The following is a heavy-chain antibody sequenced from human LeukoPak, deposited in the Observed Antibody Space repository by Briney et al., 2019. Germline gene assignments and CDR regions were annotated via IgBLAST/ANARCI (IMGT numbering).Heavy chain of an antibody. CDR2: ISPSGGST. D-gene: IGHD4-17*01. J-gene: IGHJ4*02. Sequence: ASVKVSCKAFGYTFTSNYMHWVRQAPGQGPEWMGVISPSGGSTTYAQKFQGRVTLTRDMSTSTDYLELSSLRSEDTAVYYCARDQTYGDYGGIPDYWGQGTLVTVSS. CDR1: GYTFTSNY. V-gene: IGHV1-46*01. CDR3: ARDQTYGDYGGIPDY.